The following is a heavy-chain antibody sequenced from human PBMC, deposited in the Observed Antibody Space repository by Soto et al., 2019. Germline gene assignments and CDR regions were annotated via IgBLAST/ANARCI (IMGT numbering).Heavy chain of an antibody. Sequence: GGSLRLSCTAFGFTFSSYTMSWVRQAPGKGLEWVSSFSGRDATTYYADSVKGRFTISRDNSKNTLYLQMNSLRAEDTALYFCVRTIVGATKGGWFDPWGQGALVTVSS. J-gene: IGHJ5*02. CDR3: VRTIVGATKGGWFDP. CDR1: GFTFSSYT. CDR2: FSGRDATT. D-gene: IGHD1-26*01. V-gene: IGHV3-23*01.